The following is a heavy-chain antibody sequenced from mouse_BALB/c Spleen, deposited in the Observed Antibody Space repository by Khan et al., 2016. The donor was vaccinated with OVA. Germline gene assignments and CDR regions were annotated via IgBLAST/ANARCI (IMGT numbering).Heavy chain of an antibody. CDR1: GFTFSSYG. J-gene: IGHJ2*01. V-gene: IGHV5-6-3*01. CDR2: INSNGGST. CDR3: ARMARTIN. Sequence: EVQGVESGGGLVQLGGSLKLSCAASGFTFSSYGMSWVRQTPDKRLELVATINSNGGSTYYPDSVKGRFTISRDNAKNTLYLQMSSLKSEDTAMYYCARMARTINWGQGTTLTVSS.